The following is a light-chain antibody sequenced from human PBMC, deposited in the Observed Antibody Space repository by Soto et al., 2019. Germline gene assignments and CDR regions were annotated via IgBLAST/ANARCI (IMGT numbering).Light chain of an antibody. Sequence: HSALTQPASVSGSPGQSITISCTGTSRDVGGYNFVSWYQQHPGKAPKLLISEVSSRPSGVSNRFSGSKSGNTASLTISGLETEDEADYYCSSYTITTALVFGSGTKLTVL. CDR2: EVS. CDR3: SSYTITTALV. CDR1: SRDVGGYNF. V-gene: IGLV2-14*01. J-gene: IGLJ1*01.